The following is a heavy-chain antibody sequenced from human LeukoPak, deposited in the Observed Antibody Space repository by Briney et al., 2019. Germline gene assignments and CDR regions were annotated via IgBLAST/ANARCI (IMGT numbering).Heavy chain of an antibody. CDR2: ISSSSSYI. CDR1: GFTFSSYS. J-gene: IGHJ4*02. CDR3: ARDVRKGRAAAGLEDY. D-gene: IGHD6-13*01. V-gene: IGHV3-21*01. Sequence: PGGSLRLSCAASGFTFSSYSMNWVRQAPGKGLEWVSSISSSSSYIYYADSMKGRFTISRDNAKNSLYLQMNSLRAEDTAVYYCARDVRKGRAAAGLEDYWGQGTLVTVSS.